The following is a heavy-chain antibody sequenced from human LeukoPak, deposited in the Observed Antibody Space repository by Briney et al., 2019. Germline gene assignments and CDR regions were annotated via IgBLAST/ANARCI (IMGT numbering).Heavy chain of an antibody. J-gene: IGHJ5*02. CDR1: GGTFSSYA. D-gene: IGHD6-19*01. V-gene: IGHV1-69*04. CDR2: IIPIFGIA. Sequence: SVKVSCKASGGTFSSYAISWVRQAPGRGLEWMGRIIPIFGIANYAQKFQGRVTITADKSTSTAYMELSSLRSEDTAVYYCASGIAVAGRSGVDWFDPWGQGTLVTVSS. CDR3: ASGIAVAGRSGVDWFDP.